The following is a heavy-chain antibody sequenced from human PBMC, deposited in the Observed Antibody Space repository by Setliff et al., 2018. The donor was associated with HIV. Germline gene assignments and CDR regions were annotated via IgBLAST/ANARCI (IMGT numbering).Heavy chain of an antibody. Sequence: GASVKVSCKASGYTFSDYYLHWVRQAPGQAIECMGWINPLSDATKFSHKFQFRLTITADESTNTASMELSSLKSEDTAVYYCARDPTGGAARFDYWGQGTLVTVSS. CDR2: INPLSDAT. V-gene: IGHV1-2*02. D-gene: IGHD6-6*01. J-gene: IGHJ4*02. CDR1: GYTFSDYY. CDR3: ARDPTGGAARFDY.